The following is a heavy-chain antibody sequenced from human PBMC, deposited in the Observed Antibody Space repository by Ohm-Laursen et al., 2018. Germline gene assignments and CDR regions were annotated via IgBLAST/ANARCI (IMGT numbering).Heavy chain of an antibody. Sequence: GSLRLSCSASGFTFNTHWMSWVRQAPGKGLEWVATISPDGSERDYVDSVEGRFTVSRDNGKNSLYLQMDSLRVEDTAMFYCAREPFSSPWGHWGRGTLVTVSS. J-gene: IGHJ4*02. V-gene: IGHV3-7*01. CDR3: AREPFSSPWGH. CDR2: ISPDGSER. CDR1: GFTFNTHW. D-gene: IGHD6-13*01.